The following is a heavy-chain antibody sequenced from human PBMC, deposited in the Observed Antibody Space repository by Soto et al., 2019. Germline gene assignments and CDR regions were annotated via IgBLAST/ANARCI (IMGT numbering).Heavy chain of an antibody. D-gene: IGHD3-10*01. CDR1: GFSFSSYA. J-gene: IGHJ4*02. CDR3: GKGGGFGTGAYYNVAY. CDR2: TTDDGGRT. V-gene: IGHV3-23*01. Sequence: EVQLLESGGGLVEPGGSLRLSCTASGFSFSSYAMTWVRQAPGKGLEWVSSTTDDGGRTFYADSVKGRFTISRANSKRRIYRQVNSVGAVVMAVYYWGKGGGFGTGAYYNVAYWGQGTLVTVSS.